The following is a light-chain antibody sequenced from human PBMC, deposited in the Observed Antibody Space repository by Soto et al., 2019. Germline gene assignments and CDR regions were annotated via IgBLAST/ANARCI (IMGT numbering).Light chain of an antibody. CDR1: QSVSSY. J-gene: IGKJ4*01. V-gene: IGKV3-11*01. Sequence: IGLTQSPATLSFSTGERATLSCSASQSVSSYLACYQQKPGQAPRLLIYAASNRATGIPARFSGSGSGTDFTLTIRSLETADFAFYYCQQRSNWPLTFGGGTKVEIK. CDR3: QQRSNWPLT. CDR2: AAS.